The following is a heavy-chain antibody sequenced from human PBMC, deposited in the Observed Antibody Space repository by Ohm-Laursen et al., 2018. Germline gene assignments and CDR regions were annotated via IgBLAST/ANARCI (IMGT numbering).Heavy chain of an antibody. J-gene: IGHJ6*02. Sequence: SLRLSCSASGFTFSPTGMTWVRQAPGKGLEWVSTISFTSDPYHAESLRGRFTVSRDNTRNSVYLQMNSLRDEDTGVYYCARDGSGWSRDVWGQGTTVTVSS. CDR3: ARDGSGWSRDV. D-gene: IGHD6-13*01. V-gene: IGHV3-69-1*01. CDR1: GFTFSPTG. CDR2: ISFTSDP.